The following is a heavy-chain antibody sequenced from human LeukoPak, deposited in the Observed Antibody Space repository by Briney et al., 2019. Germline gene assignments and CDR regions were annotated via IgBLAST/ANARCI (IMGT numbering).Heavy chain of an antibody. CDR1: GFTFKNYV. CDR3: ARLTMFRGVIYGTDWHSDL. D-gene: IGHD3-10*01. CDR2: ISYDGSNK. Sequence: GGSLRLSCVASGFTFKNYVMHWVRRALGKRLEWVAVISYDGSNKYYADSVKGRFTISRDNSRNTLYLQMNSLRTEDTAVYYCARLTMFRGVIYGTDWHSDLWGRGTLVTVSS. V-gene: IGHV3-30-3*01. J-gene: IGHJ2*01.